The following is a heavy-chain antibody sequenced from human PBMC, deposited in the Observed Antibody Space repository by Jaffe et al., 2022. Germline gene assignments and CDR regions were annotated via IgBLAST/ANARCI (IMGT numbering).Heavy chain of an antibody. J-gene: IGHJ3*02. CDR1: GYTFTSYG. Sequence: QVQLVQSGAEVKKPGASVKVSCKASGYTFTSYGISWVRQAPGQGLEWMGWISAYNGNTNYAQKLQGRVTMTTDTSTSTAYMELRSLRSDDTAVYYCARDFSTVPYDYIWGSIPRAFDIWGQGTMVTVSS. CDR2: ISAYNGNT. D-gene: IGHD3-16*01. CDR3: ARDFSTVPYDYIWGSIPRAFDI. V-gene: IGHV1-18*01.